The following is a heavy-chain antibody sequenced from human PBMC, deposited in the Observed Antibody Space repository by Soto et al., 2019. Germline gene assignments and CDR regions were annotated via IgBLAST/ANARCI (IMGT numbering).Heavy chain of an antibody. J-gene: IGHJ4*02. CDR1: GDSINNFY. V-gene: IGHV4-4*07. CDR2: IYSSGSA. CDR3: ARGGTRSADLPTY. D-gene: IGHD1-1*01. Sequence: VRLQESGPGLVEPSETLSLSSSVSGDSINNFYWSWIRQPAGKGLEWIGRIYSSGSANYNPSLKIQGTMSVDTSRHQVLLSVTSVTAADTAVYFCARGGTRSADLPTYWGQGIQVIVSS.